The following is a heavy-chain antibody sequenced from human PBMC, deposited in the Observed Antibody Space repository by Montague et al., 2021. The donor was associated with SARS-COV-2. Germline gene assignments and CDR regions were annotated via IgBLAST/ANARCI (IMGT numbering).Heavy chain of an antibody. D-gene: IGHD6-13*01. V-gene: IGHV2-70*11. CDR2: XDWDDDK. J-gene: IGHJ6*02. Sequence: PALVKPTQTLTLTCAFSGFSLSTSGICVSWIRQPPGKALEWLARXDWDDDKYYSTSLKTRLTISKDTSKNQVVLTMTNMDPVDTATYYCARDDRRGSSRHCYGMDVWGQGTPVTVSS. CDR3: ARDDRRGSSRHCYGMDV. CDR1: GFSLSTSGIC.